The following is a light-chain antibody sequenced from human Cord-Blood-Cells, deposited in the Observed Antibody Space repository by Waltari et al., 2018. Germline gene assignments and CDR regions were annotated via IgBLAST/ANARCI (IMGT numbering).Light chain of an antibody. CDR1: SSDVGGYNY. CDR3: CSYACSFTSYV. CDR2: VVS. J-gene: IGLJ1*01. Sequence: QSALTQPRSVSGSPGQSVTISCTGTSSDVGGYNYVSWYQHHPGKAPRLRMYVVSKRQSGVPDRFARSKSGNTTSMTISGLQPADAADYDCCSYACSFTSYVFGTGPTLTV. V-gene: IGLV2-11*01.